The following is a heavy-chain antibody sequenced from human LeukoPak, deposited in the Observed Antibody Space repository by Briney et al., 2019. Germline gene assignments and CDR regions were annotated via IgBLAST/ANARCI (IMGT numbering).Heavy chain of an antibody. CDR1: GXSFSGYY. CDR2: INHSGST. CDR3: ARWAWLSRFDY. D-gene: IGHD3-22*01. Sequence: SETLSLTCAVYGXSFSGYYWSWIRQPPGKGLEWIGEINHSGSTNYNPSLKSRVTISVDTSKNQFSLKLSSVTAADTAVYYCARWAWLSRFDYWGQGTLVTVSS. V-gene: IGHV4-34*01. J-gene: IGHJ4*02.